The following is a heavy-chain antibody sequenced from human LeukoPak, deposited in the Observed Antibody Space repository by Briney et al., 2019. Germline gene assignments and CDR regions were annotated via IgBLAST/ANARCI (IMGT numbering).Heavy chain of an antibody. CDR2: IYTSGST. CDR3: ARDFKRKEWFGDRNWFDP. V-gene: IGHV4-4*07. J-gene: IGHJ5*02. Sequence: SETLSLTCTVSGGSISSYYWSWIRQPAGKGLEWIGRIYTSGSTNYNPSLKSRVTMSVDTSKNQFSLELSSVTAADTAVYYCARDFKRKEWFGDRNWFDPWGQGTLVTVSS. CDR1: GGSISSYY. D-gene: IGHD3-10*01.